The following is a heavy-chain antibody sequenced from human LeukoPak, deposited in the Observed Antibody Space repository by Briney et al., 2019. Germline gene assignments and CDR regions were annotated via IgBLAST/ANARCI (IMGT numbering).Heavy chain of an antibody. V-gene: IGHV4-31*03. CDR2: IYYSGST. J-gene: IGHJ4*02. CDR1: GGSISSGGYY. Sequence: SETLSLTCTVSGGSISSGGYYWSWIRQHPGTGLEWIGYIYYSGSTYYNPSLKSRVTISVDTSKNQFSLKLSSVTAADTAVYYCARLVKGDSSSWYGGGGAYYFDYWGQGTLVTVSS. CDR3: ARLVKGDSSSWYGGGGAYYFDY. D-gene: IGHD6-13*01.